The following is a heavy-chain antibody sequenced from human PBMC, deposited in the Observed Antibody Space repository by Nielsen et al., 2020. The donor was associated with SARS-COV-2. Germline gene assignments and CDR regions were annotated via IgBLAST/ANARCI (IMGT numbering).Heavy chain of an antibody. V-gene: IGHV3-48*02. CDR1: GFALSAYG. J-gene: IGHJ6*03. Sequence: GESLKISCKASGFALSAYGMDWVRQVPGRGLEWLAHIRMSDGATQYADSVRGRFTISRDNAKNSLYLQMNSLRDEDTAVYFCAKELEVCCHYMDVWGKGTTVTVSS. CDR3: AKELEVCCHYMDV. CDR2: IRMSDGAT. D-gene: IGHD5/OR15-5a*01.